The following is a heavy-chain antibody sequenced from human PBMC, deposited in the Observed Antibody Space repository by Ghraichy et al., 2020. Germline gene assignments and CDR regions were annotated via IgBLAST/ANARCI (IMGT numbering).Heavy chain of an antibody. D-gene: IGHD3-9*01. J-gene: IGHJ6*03. CDR1: GFTISSYG. V-gene: IGHV3-33*01. CDR2: IWYDGSNK. CDR3: ARDALDYDILTGPSGYMDV. Sequence: GGSLRLSCAASGFTISSYGTHWVRQAPGKGLEWVAVIWYDGSNKYYADSVKGRFTISRDNSKNTLYLQMNSLRAEDTAVYYCARDALDYDILTGPSGYMDVWGKGTTVTVSS.